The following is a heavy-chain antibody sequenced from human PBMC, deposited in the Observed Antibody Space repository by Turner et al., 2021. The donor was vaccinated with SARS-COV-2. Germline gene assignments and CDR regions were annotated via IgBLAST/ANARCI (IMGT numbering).Heavy chain of an antibody. D-gene: IGHD1-26*01. CDR2: IYHSENT. V-gene: IGHV4-4*02. Sequence: VQLQESGPGLVNPSCTLSLTCAVAGGSIRSSNWWSWVRQPSGKGLEWTGKIYHSENTNYNPSLERRITISLDKSKNQFTLKRSSVTAANTAVFYCAGWREDGHLYAFDIWGQGTMVTISS. J-gene: IGHJ3*02. CDR3: AGWREDGHLYAFDI. CDR1: GGSIRSSNW.